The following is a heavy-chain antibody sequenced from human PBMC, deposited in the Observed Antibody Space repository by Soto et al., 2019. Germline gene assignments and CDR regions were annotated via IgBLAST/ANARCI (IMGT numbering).Heavy chain of an antibody. CDR3: TIVRVADSALDH. V-gene: IGHV3-30*03. Sequence: RWSLRLSCVGSGFIFINNGMHWFRQTPGKGLEWVSFMSYDGSDTFYADSVKGRFTISRDNSKNTLFLHMSNLRAEDTAMYYCTIVRVADSALDHWGQGTLVTVS. J-gene: IGHJ4*02. CDR2: MSYDGSDT. D-gene: IGHD3-10*02. CDR1: GFIFINNG.